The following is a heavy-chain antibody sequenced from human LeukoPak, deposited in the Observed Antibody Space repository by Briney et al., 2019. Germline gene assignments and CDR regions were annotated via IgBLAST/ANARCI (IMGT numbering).Heavy chain of an antibody. V-gene: IGHV3-23*01. CDR2: ISGSGGST. D-gene: IGHD2-2*01. CDR3: AKATPVVPAADFYFDY. Sequence: TGGSLRLSCAASEFTFSSYAMSWVRQAPGKGLEWVSAISGSGGSTYYADSVKGRFTISRDNSKNTLYLQMNSLRAEDTAVYYCAKATPVVPAADFYFDYWGQGTLVTVSS. J-gene: IGHJ4*02. CDR1: EFTFSSYA.